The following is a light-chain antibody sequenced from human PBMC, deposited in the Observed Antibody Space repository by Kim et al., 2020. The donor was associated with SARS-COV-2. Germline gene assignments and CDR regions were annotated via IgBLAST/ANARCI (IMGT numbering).Light chain of an antibody. CDR3: SSRESGVNHVV. CDR1: RLRSYY. J-gene: IGLJ2*01. CDR2: DKN. V-gene: IGLV3-19*01. Sequence: LGQTVRITCQGDRLRSYYATWYQQKPGQAPVLVIYDKNNRPSGMPARFSGSYSGNTASLTITGAQAGDEAVYYCSSRESGVNHVVFGGGTKLTVL.